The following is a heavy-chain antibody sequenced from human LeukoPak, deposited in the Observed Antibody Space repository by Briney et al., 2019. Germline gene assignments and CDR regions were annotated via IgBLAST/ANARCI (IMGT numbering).Heavy chain of an antibody. CDR1: GYIFINYD. CDR3: ARAALSTGMLDY. Sequence: ASVKVSCKATGYIFINYDISWVRQAPGQGLEWMGWISAENGNTKYAQKLQGRVTMTTDTSTSTAYMGLRSLRSDDTAVYYCARAALSTGMLDYWGQGTLVTVSS. D-gene: IGHD1-1*01. V-gene: IGHV1-18*01. J-gene: IGHJ4*02. CDR2: ISAENGNT.